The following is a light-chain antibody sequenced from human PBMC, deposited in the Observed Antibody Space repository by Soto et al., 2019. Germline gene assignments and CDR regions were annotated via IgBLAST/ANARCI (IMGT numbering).Light chain of an antibody. CDR1: SXDIGTYDH. J-gene: IGLJ1*01. CDR2: SVS. V-gene: IGLV2-14*01. Sequence: QSALTQPAPVSGSPGQSITISCSGTSXDIGTYDHVAWFQQFPGKTPKLVIYSVSDRPSGVSYRFSGSKSGNTASLTISGLQADDEADYYCISYTVSRSYVFGTGTKVTVL. CDR3: ISYTVSRSYV.